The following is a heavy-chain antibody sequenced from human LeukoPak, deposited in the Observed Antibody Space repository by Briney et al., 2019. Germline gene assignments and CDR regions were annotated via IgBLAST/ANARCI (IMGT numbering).Heavy chain of an antibody. V-gene: IGHV1-69*04. D-gene: IGHD3-22*01. CDR1: GGTFSSYA. Sequence: ASVKVSCTASGGTFSSYAISWVRQAPGQGLEWMGRIIPILGIANYAQKFQGRVTITADKSTSTAYMELSSLKASDTAMYYCARLRDYYDSSGYSKLPCYFDYWGQGTLVTVSS. CDR3: ARLRDYYDSSGYSKLPCYFDY. J-gene: IGHJ4*02. CDR2: IIPILGIA.